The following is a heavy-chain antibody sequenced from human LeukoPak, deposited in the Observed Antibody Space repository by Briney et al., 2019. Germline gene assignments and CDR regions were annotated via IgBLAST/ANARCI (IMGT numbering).Heavy chain of an antibody. J-gene: IGHJ1*01. D-gene: IGHD6-13*01. V-gene: IGHV4-4*02. CDR1: GGSISSGNW. CDR3: ARAGGSIAAGGTEGINFHH. CDR2: IYHSGDT. Sequence: KASGTLSLTCTVSGGSISSGNWWSWVRQPPGKGLEWIGEIYHSGDTNYNPSLTSRVTISVDNSRNQFSLKLTSVTAADTAVYYCARAGGSIAAGGTEGINFHHWGQGTLVTVSS.